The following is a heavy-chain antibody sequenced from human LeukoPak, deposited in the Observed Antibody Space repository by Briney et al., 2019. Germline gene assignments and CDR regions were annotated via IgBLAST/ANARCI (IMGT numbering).Heavy chain of an antibody. CDR2: INHSGST. CDR1: GGSFSGYC. V-gene: IGHV4-34*01. Sequence: PSETLSLTCAVYGGSFSGYCWSWIRQPPGKGLEWIGEINHSGSTNYNPSLKSRVTISVDTSKNQFSLKLSSVTAADTAVYYCARHPRGRMAPGGLHWGQGTLVTVSS. D-gene: IGHD1-26*01. CDR3: ARHPRGRMAPGGLH. J-gene: IGHJ4*02.